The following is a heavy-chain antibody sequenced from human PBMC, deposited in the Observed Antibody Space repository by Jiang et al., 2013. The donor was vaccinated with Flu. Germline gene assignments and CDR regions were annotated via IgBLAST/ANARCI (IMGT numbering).Heavy chain of an antibody. J-gene: IGHJ4*02. CDR3: CSGWYAVLFDY. Sequence: PTQTLTLTCTFSGFSLSTSGVGVGWIRQPPGKALEWLALIYWDDDKRYSPSLKSRLTITKDTSKNQVVLTMTNMDPVDTATYYCCSGWYAVLFDYWGQGTLVTVSS. CDR2: IYWDDDK. D-gene: IGHD6-19*01. CDR1: GFSLSTSGVG. V-gene: IGHV2-5*02.